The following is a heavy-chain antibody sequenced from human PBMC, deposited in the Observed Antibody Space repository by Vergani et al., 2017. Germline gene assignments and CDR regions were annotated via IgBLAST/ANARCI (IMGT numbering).Heavy chain of an antibody. D-gene: IGHD6-13*01. J-gene: IGHJ4*02. CDR3: ARVKDTSGWFVFWDC. CDR1: GYTFTNYT. Sequence: QVLLVQSGPEVKKPGASVKVSCKASGYTFTNYTIHWVRQAPGQRLEWMGWINADNGNTTYSQKFQGRVTISRETSASTAYMELSSLRSEETAVYYGARVKDTSGWFVFWDCGGQGTLVTVSS. V-gene: IGHV1-3*01. CDR2: INADNGNT.